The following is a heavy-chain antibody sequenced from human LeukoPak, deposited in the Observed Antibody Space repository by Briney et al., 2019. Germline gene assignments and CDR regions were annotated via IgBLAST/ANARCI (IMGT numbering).Heavy chain of an antibody. V-gene: IGHV3-15*01. D-gene: IGHD4-23*01. CDR2: IKSKTDGGTT. CDR1: GFTFSNAW. J-gene: IGHJ4*02. Sequence: GGSLGLSCAASGFTFSNAWMSWVRQAPGKGLEWVGRIKSKTDGGTTDYAAPVKGRFTISRDDSKNTLYLQMNSLKTEDTAVYYCTTPPDYGGNSDYWGQGTLVTVSS. CDR3: TTPPDYGGNSDY.